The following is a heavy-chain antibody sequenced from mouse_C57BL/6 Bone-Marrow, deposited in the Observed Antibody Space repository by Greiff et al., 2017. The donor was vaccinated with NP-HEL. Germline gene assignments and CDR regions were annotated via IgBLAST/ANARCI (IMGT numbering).Heavy chain of an antibody. CDR1: GYTFTSYW. J-gene: IGHJ4*01. CDR2: IDPSDSYT. Sequence: VKLQQPGAELVMPGASVKLSCKASGYTFTSYWMHWVKQRPGQGLEWIGEIDPSDSYTNYNQKFKGKSTLTVDKSSSTAYMQLSSLTSEDSAVYYCAREDLGRYYAMDYWGQGTSVTVSS. D-gene: IGHD4-1*01. CDR3: AREDLGRYYAMDY. V-gene: IGHV1-69*01.